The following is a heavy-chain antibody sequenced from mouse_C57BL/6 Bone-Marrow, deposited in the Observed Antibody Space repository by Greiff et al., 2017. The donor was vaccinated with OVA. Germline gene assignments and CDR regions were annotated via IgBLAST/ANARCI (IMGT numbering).Heavy chain of an antibody. CDR3: ARDGSSLYFDY. D-gene: IGHD1-1*01. Sequence: QVQLQQPGAELVKPGASVKLSCKASGYTFTSYWMHWVKQRPGQGLEWIGMIHPNSGSTNYNEKFKSKATLTVDKSSSTAYMQLSSLTSEDSAVYYCARDGSSLYFDYWGQGTTLTVSS. CDR1: GYTFTSYW. V-gene: IGHV1-64*01. CDR2: IHPNSGST. J-gene: IGHJ2*01.